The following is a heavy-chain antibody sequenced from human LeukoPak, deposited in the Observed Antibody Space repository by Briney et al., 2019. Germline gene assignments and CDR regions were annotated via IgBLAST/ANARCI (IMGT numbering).Heavy chain of an antibody. CDR3: ARGGTMIVVVIPEVD. Sequence: HRASVKVSCKASGYTFTSYAMNWVRQAPGQGLEWMGWINTNTGNPTYAQGFIGRFVFSLDTSVSTAYLQISSLKAEDTAVYYCARGGTMIVVVIPEVDWGQGTLVTVSS. V-gene: IGHV7-4-1*02. D-gene: IGHD3-22*01. J-gene: IGHJ4*02. CDR1: GYTFTSYA. CDR2: INTNTGNP.